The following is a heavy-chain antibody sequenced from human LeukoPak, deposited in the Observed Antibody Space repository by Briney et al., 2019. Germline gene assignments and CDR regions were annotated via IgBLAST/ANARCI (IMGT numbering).Heavy chain of an antibody. D-gene: IGHD6-6*01. CDR3: ADSIAAFFDY. J-gene: IGHJ4*02. V-gene: IGHV3-23*01. CDR2: ITGSGDST. CDR1: GFTFSSYV. Sequence: GRSLRLSCAASGFTFSSYVMSWVRQAPGKGLEWVSAITGSGDSTYYAESVKGRFTISRDNSKNTLFLQMNSLRAEDTAVYYCADSIAAFFDYWGQGTLVTVSS.